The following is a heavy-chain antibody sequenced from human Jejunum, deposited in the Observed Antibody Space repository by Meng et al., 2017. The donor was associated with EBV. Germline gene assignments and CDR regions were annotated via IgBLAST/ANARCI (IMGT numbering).Heavy chain of an antibody. Sequence: HLQESGPGLVKPSKPLSLTCTVSVGSISNSIYYWGWIRQPPGKVLEWIGSSYFSGNTYYNPSLKSRVSVSVDTSKNQFSLKLTSVTAADTAVYYCAKTLGDFWSGGLNCWGQGTLVTVSS. CDR3: AKTLGDFWSGGLNC. J-gene: IGHJ4*02. V-gene: IGHV4-39*01. CDR1: VGSISNSIYY. D-gene: IGHD3-3*01. CDR2: SYFSGNT.